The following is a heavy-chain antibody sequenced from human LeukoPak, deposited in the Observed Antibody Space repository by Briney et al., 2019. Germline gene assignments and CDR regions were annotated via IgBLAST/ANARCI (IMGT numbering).Heavy chain of an antibody. CDR1: GGSISSYY. D-gene: IGHD3-22*01. CDR2: IYYSGST. CDR3: ARKRITMIVDI. Sequence: SETLSLTCTVSGGSISSYYWSWIRQPPEKGLEWIGYIYYSGSTNYNPSLKSRVTISVDTSKNQFSLKLSSVTAADTAVYYCARKRITMIVDIWGQGTMVTVSS. V-gene: IGHV4-59*01. J-gene: IGHJ3*02.